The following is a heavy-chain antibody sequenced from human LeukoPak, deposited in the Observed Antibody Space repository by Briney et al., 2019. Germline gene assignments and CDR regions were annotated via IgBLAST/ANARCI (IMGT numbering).Heavy chain of an antibody. Sequence: SETLSLTCTVSGGSISSYYWSWIRQSPGKGLEWIGYIYYSGSTNYNPSLKSRVTISVDTSKNQFSLKLCSVTAADTAVYYCARGVGYCSSTSCYTPYYYYMDVWGKGTTVTVSS. CDR2: IYYSGST. J-gene: IGHJ6*03. CDR1: GGSISSYY. V-gene: IGHV4-59*01. CDR3: ARGVGYCSSTSCYTPYYYYMDV. D-gene: IGHD2-2*02.